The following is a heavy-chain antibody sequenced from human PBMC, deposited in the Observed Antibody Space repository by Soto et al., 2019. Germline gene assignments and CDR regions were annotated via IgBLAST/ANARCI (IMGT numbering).Heavy chain of an antibody. CDR3: AQCLGGGNSCYFDN. CDR2: IYYSGST. J-gene: IGHJ4*02. V-gene: IGHV4-59*01. D-gene: IGHD1-1*01. Sequence: PSETLSLTCTVSGGSISSYYWSWIRQPPGKGLEWIGYIYYSGSTNYNPSLKSRLAIAKDTSKNQVVLTVTNVGPLDSATYYCAQCLGGGNSCYFDNWGQGALVTVSS. CDR1: GGSISSYY.